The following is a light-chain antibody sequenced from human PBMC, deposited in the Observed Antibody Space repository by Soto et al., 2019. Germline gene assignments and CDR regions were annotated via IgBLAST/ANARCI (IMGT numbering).Light chain of an antibody. CDR3: SSYKSSSSLEV. CDR2: EDS. J-gene: IGLJ2*01. V-gene: IGLV2-14*01. CDR1: SSDVGGYNY. Sequence: QSALTQPASVSGSPGQSITISCTGTSSDVGGYNYVSWYQQHPGKAPKLMIYEDSNRPSGVSNRFSGSKSGNTASLTISGLQAEDEADYYCSSYKSSSSLEVFGGGTKVTVL.